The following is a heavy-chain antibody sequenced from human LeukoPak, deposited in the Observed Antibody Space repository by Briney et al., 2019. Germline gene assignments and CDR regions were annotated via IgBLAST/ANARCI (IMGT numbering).Heavy chain of an antibody. CDR3: GSGSRPFGLPRLYSDY. CDR1: GYTFTGYY. J-gene: IGHJ4*02. V-gene: IGHV1-2*02. D-gene: IGHD3/OR15-3a*01. CDR2: INPNSGGT. Sequence: ASVKVSCKASGYTFTGYYIQWLRQAPGQGLEWMGWINPNSGGTDSAQKFQGRVYMTRDTSISTAYMELSRLRSDDTAVYYCGSGSRPFGLPRLYSDYCGQGTLVTVSS.